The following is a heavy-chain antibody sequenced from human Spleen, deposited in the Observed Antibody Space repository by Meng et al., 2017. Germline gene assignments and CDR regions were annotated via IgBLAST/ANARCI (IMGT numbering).Heavy chain of an antibody. V-gene: IGHV3-53*01. CDR3: ARAFRYCTGGSCYHYGMDV. J-gene: IGHJ6*02. Sequence: LTGAASGITVSSNYMSWVRQAPGKGLEWVSVIYSGDTTYYADSVRGRFTISRDKSKNTVYLQVNSLRAEDTAVYYCARAFRYCTGGSCYHYGMDVWGQGTPVTVSS. CDR2: IYSGDTT. D-gene: IGHD2-8*02. CDR1: GITVSSNY.